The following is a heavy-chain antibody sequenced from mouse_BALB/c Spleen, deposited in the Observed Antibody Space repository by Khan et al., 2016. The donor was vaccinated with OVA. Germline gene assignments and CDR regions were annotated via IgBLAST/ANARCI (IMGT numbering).Heavy chain of an antibody. CDR3: AREIYYDYAYYYAMDY. CDR2: IWGDGST. CDR1: GFSLTGYG. J-gene: IGHJ4*01. Sequence: VQLQESGPGLVAPSQSLSITCTVSGFSLTGYGVNWVRQPPGKCLEWLGMIWGDGSTDYNSALKSRLSISNDNSKSQVFLKMNSLHTDDTTRYYCAREIYYDYAYYYAMDYWGQGTSVTVSS. V-gene: IGHV2-6-7*01. D-gene: IGHD2-4*01.